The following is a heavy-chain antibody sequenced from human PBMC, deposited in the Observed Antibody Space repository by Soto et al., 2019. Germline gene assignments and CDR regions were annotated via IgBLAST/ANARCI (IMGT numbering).Heavy chain of an antibody. CDR2: ISYDGSNK. CDR3: AREREQVGPSAFDI. Sequence: GGSLRLSCAASGFTFSSYAMHWVRQAPGKGLEWVAVISYDGSNKYYADSGKGRFTISRDNSKNTLYLQMNSLRAEDTAVYYCAREREQVGPSAFDIWGQGTMVTVSS. D-gene: IGHD1-1*01. CDR1: GFTFSSYA. J-gene: IGHJ3*02. V-gene: IGHV3-30-3*01.